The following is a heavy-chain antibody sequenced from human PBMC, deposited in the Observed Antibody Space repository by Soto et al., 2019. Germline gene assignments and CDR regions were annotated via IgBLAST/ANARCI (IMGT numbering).Heavy chain of an antibody. CDR1: GGSISSSSYY. J-gene: IGHJ5*02. CDR3: ARPTPDEIAAAGTPARGVWFDP. D-gene: IGHD6-13*01. V-gene: IGHV4-39*01. Sequence: QLQLQESGPGLVKPSETLSLTCTVSGGSISSSSYYWGWIRQPPGKGLEWIGSIYYSGSTYYNPSLKSRVTISVDTSKNQFSLKLSSVTAADTAVYYCARPTPDEIAAAGTPARGVWFDPWGQGTLVTVSS. CDR2: IYYSGST.